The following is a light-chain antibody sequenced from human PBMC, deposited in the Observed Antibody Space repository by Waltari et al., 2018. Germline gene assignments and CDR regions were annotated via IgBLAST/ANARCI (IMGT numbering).Light chain of an antibody. V-gene: IGLV2-14*03. CDR3: GSYTSSTTLA. CDR1: SSDVGGYDH. Sequence: QSALTQPASVSGSPGQSITIPCPGTSSDVGGYDHVSWYQQHPGKAPKLILYDVSNRPLEVSHRFSGSKSGNTASLTISGLQADDEAEYYCGSYTSSTTLAFGTGTKVTVL. J-gene: IGLJ1*01. CDR2: DVS.